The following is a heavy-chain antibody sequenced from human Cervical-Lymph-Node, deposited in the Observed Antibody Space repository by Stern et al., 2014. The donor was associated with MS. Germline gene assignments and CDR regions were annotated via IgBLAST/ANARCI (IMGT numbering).Heavy chain of an antibody. D-gene: IGHD5-24*01. CDR1: GFRFTDYY. Sequence: QVQLVQSGAEVKKPGASVKVSCETSGFRFTDYYIHWVRQAPGQGLEWMGCINLKNGDTHSAQKFQGRFTMTRDTSISTAYMELNSLKSDDTAMYYCGRGIKTFDPWGQGTLVTVSS. CDR3: GRGIKTFDP. J-gene: IGHJ5*02. CDR2: INLKNGDT. V-gene: IGHV1-2*02.